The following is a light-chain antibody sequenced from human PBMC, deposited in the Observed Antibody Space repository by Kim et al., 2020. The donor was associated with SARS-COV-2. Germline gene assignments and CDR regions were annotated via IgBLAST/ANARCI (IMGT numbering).Light chain of an antibody. Sequence: ASTGDRVTITCRASQDIGSYLAGYQQKPGKAPNLLIYTASTLQSGVPSRFSGSGSGTDFTLTISCLQSEDYATYYCQQYYSDPRTFGQGTKVEIK. CDR1: QDIGSY. CDR3: QQYYSDPRT. J-gene: IGKJ1*01. CDR2: TAS. V-gene: IGKV1-8*01.